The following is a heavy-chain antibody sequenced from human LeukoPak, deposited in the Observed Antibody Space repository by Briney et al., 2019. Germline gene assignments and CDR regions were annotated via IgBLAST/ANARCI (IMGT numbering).Heavy chain of an antibody. CDR3: ARDMQLST. D-gene: IGHD3-16*02. J-gene: IGHJ3*01. CDR2: ISYSGANS. V-gene: IGHV3-23*01. Sequence: GGSLRLSRTASGFTFSGSSMSWVRQAPGEGLEWVSLISYSGANSYYTDSVRGRFTISRDNSKDTLFLQMNSLRAEDTAIYYCARDMQLSTWGLGTMVTVSS. CDR1: GFTFSGSS.